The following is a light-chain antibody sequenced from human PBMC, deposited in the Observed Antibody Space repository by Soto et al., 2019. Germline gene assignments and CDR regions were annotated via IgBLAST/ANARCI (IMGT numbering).Light chain of an antibody. V-gene: IGLV1-47*02. Sequence: QSVLTQPPSASGTAGQGVTISCSGGDSNIGSNSVYWYQHLPRTAPKLLIYYNNQRPSGVPDRFAGSRSATSASLAIVGLRSEDEAVYYCAAWDASLSACVFGNGTKLTV. CDR2: YNN. CDR3: AAWDASLSACV. CDR1: DSNIGSNS. J-gene: IGLJ1*01.